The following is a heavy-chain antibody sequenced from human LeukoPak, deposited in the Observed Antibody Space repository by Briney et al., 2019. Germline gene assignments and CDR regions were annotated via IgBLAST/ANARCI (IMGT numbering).Heavy chain of an antibody. CDR1: GGSISSGGYS. V-gene: IGHV4-30-2*01. Sequence: SSQTLSLTCAVSGGSISSGGYSWSWIRQPPGKGLEWIGYIYHSGSTYYNPSLKSRVTISVDRSKNQFSLKLSSVTAADTAVYYCARGGSAAGFDYWGQGTLVTVSS. CDR2: IYHSGST. CDR3: ARGGSAAGFDY. D-gene: IGHD6-13*01. J-gene: IGHJ4*02.